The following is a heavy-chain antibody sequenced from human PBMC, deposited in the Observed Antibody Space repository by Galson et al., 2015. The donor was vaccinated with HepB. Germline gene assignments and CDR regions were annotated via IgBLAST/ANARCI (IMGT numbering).Heavy chain of an antibody. V-gene: IGHV3-30*02. CDR2: IRYDGSNK. CDR3: ALLWFGESQYHYGMDV. Sequence: SLRLSCAASGFTFSSYGMHWVRQAPGKGLEWVAFIRYDGSNKYYADSVKGRFTISRDNSKNTLYLQMNSLRAEDTAVYYCALLWFGESQYHYGMDVWGQGTTVTVSS. CDR1: GFTFSSYG. J-gene: IGHJ6*02. D-gene: IGHD3-10*01.